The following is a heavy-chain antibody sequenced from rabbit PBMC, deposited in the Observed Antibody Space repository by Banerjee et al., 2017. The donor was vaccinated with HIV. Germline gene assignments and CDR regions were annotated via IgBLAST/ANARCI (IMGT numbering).Heavy chain of an antibody. J-gene: IGHJ4*01. CDR2: IYAGSSGSA. CDR1: GLDFSSSYW. V-gene: IGHV1S45*01. CDR3: ARDLAGVIGWNFDL. Sequence: QQLLEESGGGLVKPGGSLTLTCKASGLDFSSSYWICWVRQAPGKGLEWIACIYAGSSGSAYYATWAKGRFTISKTSSTTVTLQMTSLTAADTATYFCARDLAGVIGWNFDLWGPGTLVTVS. D-gene: IGHD4-1*01.